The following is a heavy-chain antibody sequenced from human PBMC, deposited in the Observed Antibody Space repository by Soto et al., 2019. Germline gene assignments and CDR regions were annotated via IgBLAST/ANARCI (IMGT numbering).Heavy chain of an antibody. CDR1: EFTFSSYR. D-gene: IGHD5-12*01. CDR3: VKDQGGYSGYMFDY. V-gene: IGHV3-64D*06. CDR2: ISCNGSST. J-gene: IGHJ4*02. Sequence: PGGSLRHSFAASEFTFSSYRIHWVRQAPGKGLEYVSAISCNGSSTYYADSVKGRFTISRDNSKNTLYLQMSSLRAEDTAVYYCVKDQGGYSGYMFDYWGQGTLVTVSS.